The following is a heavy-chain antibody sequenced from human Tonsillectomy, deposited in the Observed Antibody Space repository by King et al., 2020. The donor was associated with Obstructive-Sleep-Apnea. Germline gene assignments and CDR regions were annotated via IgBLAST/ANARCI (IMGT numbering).Heavy chain of an antibody. CDR2: IYYMGNT. J-gene: IGHJ2*01. CDR3: ARHLDEDYWYFDL. D-gene: IGHD1-1*01. V-gene: IGHV4-59*08. Sequence: QLQESGPGLVKSSETLSLTCTVSGGSISGNYWSWIRQPPGKALVWIGYIYYMGNTNYNPSLKSRVTITLDKSENHFSLRLSTVTAADTAVYYCARHLDEDYWYFDLWGRGTLVTVSS. CDR1: GGSISGNY.